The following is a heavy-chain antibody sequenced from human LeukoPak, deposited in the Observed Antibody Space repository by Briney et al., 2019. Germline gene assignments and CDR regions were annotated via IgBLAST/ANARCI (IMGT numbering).Heavy chain of an antibody. CDR1: GGSISRSSYY. CDR3: ARSRVWHTYYYDSSGSYYFDY. Sequence: SETLSLTCTVSGGSISRSSYYWAWIRQPPGKGLEWLGSNYFGGSTYYNPSLKSRVTISVDTSKNQFSLKLSSVTAADTAVYYCARSRVWHTYYYDSSGSYYFDYWGQGTLVTVSS. J-gene: IGHJ4*02. CDR2: NYFGGST. V-gene: IGHV4-39*07. D-gene: IGHD3-22*01.